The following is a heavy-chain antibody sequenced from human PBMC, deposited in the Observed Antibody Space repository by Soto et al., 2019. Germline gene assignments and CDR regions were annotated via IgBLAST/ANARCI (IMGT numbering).Heavy chain of an antibody. V-gene: IGHV3-23*01. D-gene: IGHD3-16*02. J-gene: IGHJ4*02. Sequence: GGSLRLSCAASGFTFSSYAMSWVRQAPGKGLEWVSAISGSGGSTYYADSVKGRFTISRDNSKNTLYLQMNSLRAEDTAVYYCAKCIWGSYRIQCFDYWGQGTLVTVSS. CDR1: GFTFSSYA. CDR2: ISGSGGST. CDR3: AKCIWGSYRIQCFDY.